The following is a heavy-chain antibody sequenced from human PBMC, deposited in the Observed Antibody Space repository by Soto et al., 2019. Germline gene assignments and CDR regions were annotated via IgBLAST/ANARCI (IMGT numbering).Heavy chain of an antibody. V-gene: IGHV3-33*01. Sequence: QVQLVESGGGVVQPGRSLRLSCAASGFTFSGYGMHWVRQAPGKGLEWVAVVWYDGSKEYYADSVKGRFAISRDNSLNTLYLQINSLRAEDTAVYYCARGRGGSYGGNSASFDVWGQGTMVTVSS. CDR1: GFTFSGYG. D-gene: IGHD4-17*01. CDR2: VWYDGSKE. CDR3: ARGRGGSYGGNSASFDV. J-gene: IGHJ3*01.